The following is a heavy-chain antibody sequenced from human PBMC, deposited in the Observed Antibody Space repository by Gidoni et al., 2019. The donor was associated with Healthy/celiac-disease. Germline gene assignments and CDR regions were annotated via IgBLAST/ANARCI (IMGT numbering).Heavy chain of an antibody. CDR3: AKDDYSPRDPPSIDY. Sequence: QVQLVESGGGVVQPGRSLRLPFAASAFTFTSYGMHWVRQSPGKGLEWVAVISYDGSNKYYADSVKGRFTNSRDNSKNTLYLQMNSLRAEDTAVYYCAKDDYSPRDPPSIDYWGQGTLVTVSS. J-gene: IGHJ4*02. CDR1: AFTFTSYG. V-gene: IGHV3-30*18. CDR2: ISYDGSNK. D-gene: IGHD4-17*01.